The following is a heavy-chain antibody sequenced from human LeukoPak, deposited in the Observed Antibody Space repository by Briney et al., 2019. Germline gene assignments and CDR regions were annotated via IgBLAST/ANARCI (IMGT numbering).Heavy chain of an antibody. CDR1: GDTFSSYG. V-gene: IGHV1-18*01. Sequence: ASVKVSCKASGDTFSSYGISWVRQAPGQGLEWMGWISAYNGNTNYAQMVQGRVTMTTDTSTSTAYMEVRSLRSDDTAMYYCARDVGDIVTIPAAISVPWGQGTLVTVSS. D-gene: IGHD2-2*01. CDR2: ISAYNGNT. CDR3: ARDVGDIVTIPAAISVP. J-gene: IGHJ5*02.